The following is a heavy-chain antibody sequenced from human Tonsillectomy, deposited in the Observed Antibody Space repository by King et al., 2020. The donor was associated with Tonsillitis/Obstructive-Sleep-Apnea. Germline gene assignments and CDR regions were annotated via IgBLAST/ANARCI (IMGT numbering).Heavy chain of an antibody. CDR3: ARGVVDYGMDV. CDR1: GGSISSSSYY. V-gene: IGHV4-39*01. J-gene: IGHJ6*02. Sequence: QLQESGPGLVKPSETLSLTCTVSGGSISSSSYYWGWIRQPPGKGLEWIGSLYYSGSTYYNPSLKSRVTISVDTSKKQFSLKLSSVTAADTAVYYCARGVVDYGMDVWGQGTTVTVSS. CDR2: LYYSGST.